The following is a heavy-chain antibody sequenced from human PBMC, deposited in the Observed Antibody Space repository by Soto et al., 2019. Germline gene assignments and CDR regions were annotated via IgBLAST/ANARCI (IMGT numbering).Heavy chain of an antibody. D-gene: IGHD2-2*01. CDR2: IYYSGST. CDR3: ARGGRSRGVYFDY. V-gene: IGHV4-61*01. CDR1: GGSVSSGSYY. J-gene: IGHJ4*02. Sequence: QVQLQESGPGLVKPSETLSLTCTVSGGSVSSGSYYWSWIRQPPGKGLEWIGYIYYSGSTNYNPSLQSRVTISVDTSKNQFSLKLSSVTAADTAVYYCARGGRSRGVYFDYWGQGTLVTVSS.